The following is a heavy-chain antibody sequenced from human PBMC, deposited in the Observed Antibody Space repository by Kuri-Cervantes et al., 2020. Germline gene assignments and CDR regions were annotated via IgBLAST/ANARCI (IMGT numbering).Heavy chain of an antibody. CDR2: MNPNSGNT. V-gene: IGHV1-8*01. CDR3: ARWDDFWSGLSQGALGDYYYMDV. Sequence: GGSLRLSCKASGYTFTSYDINWVRQATGQGLEWMGWMNPNSGNTGYAQKFQGRVTMTRNTSISTAYMELSSLRSEDTAVYYCARWDDFWSGLSQGALGDYYYMDVWGKGTTVTVSS. D-gene: IGHD3-3*01. CDR1: GYTFTSYD. J-gene: IGHJ6*03.